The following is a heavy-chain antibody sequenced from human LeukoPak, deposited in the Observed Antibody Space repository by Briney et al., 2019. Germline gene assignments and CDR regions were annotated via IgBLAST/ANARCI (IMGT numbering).Heavy chain of an antibody. V-gene: IGHV4-34*01. D-gene: IGHD3-10*01. Sequence: SETLSLTCAVSGGSFSGYYWSWIRQPPGKGLEWMGEINHSGSTNYNPSLKSRVTISVDTSKNQFSLKLSSVTAADTAVYYCARGYGSGSYTSNWFDPWGQGTLVTVSS. CDR2: INHSGST. CDR3: ARGYGSGSYTSNWFDP. CDR1: GGSFSGYY. J-gene: IGHJ5*02.